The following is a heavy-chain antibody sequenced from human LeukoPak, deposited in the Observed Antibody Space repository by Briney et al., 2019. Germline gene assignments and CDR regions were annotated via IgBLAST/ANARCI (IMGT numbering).Heavy chain of an antibody. V-gene: IGHV4-61*01. CDR1: GGSVSSGSHY. J-gene: IGHJ5*02. D-gene: IGHD6-19*01. CDR2: IYYSGST. CDR3: ARGSSGWYEGPWFDP. Sequence: SETLSLTCTVSGGSVSSGSHYWSWIRQPPGKGLEWIGYIYYSGSTNYNPSLKSRVTISVDTSKNQFSLKLSSVTAADTAVYYCARGSSGWYEGPWFDPWGQGTLVTVSS.